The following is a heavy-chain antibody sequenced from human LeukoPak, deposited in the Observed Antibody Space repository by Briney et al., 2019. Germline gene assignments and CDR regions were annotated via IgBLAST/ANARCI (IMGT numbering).Heavy chain of an antibody. D-gene: IGHD3-22*01. J-gene: IGHJ4*02. CDR3: SRDYYDSNGYYFGY. Sequence: ASVKVSCKASGYTFTSYGISWVRQAPGQGLEWMGVINPGGGSTGYAQKFQGRVTMTRDTSTSTVYMELSSLRSEDTAVYYCSRDYYDSNGYYFGYWGQGTLVTVSS. CDR2: INPGGGST. CDR1: GYTFTSYG. V-gene: IGHV1-46*01.